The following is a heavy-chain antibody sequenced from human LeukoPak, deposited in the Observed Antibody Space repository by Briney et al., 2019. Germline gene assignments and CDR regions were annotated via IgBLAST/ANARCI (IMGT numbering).Heavy chain of an antibody. CDR2: IYYSGST. V-gene: IGHV4-59*01. Sequence: PSETLSLTCTVSGGSISSYYWSWIRQPPGKGLEWIGYIYYSGSTNYNPSLKSRVTISLDTSKNQFSLKLSSVTAADTAVYYCARLVGARHVDYWGQGTLVTVSS. CDR3: ARLVGARHVDY. CDR1: GGSISSYY. J-gene: IGHJ4*02. D-gene: IGHD1-26*01.